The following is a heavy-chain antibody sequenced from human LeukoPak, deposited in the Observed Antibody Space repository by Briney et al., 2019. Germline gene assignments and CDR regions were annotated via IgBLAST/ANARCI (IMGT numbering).Heavy chain of an antibody. Sequence: GGSLRLSCAASGFTFSSYGMHWVRQAPGKGLEWVAFIRYDGSNKYYADSVKGRFTISRDNSKNTLYLQMNSLRAEDTAVYYCARQGNWRSAFDIWGQGTMVTVSS. CDR3: ARQGNWRSAFDI. CDR2: IRYDGSNK. CDR1: GFTFSSYG. D-gene: IGHD1-20*01. V-gene: IGHV3-30*02. J-gene: IGHJ3*02.